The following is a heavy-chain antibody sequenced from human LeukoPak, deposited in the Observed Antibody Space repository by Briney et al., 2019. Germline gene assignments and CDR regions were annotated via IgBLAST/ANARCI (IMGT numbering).Heavy chain of an antibody. CDR3: ARISGYSSSYQQEM. V-gene: IGHV1-18*01. Sequence: ASVTVSCKASGYTFTSYGISWVRQAPGQGLEWMGWISAYNGNTNYAQKLQGRVTMTTDTSTSTAYMELRSLRSDDTAMYYCARISGYSSSYQQEMWGQGTLVTVSS. D-gene: IGHD6-13*01. J-gene: IGHJ4*02. CDR1: GYTFTSYG. CDR2: ISAYNGNT.